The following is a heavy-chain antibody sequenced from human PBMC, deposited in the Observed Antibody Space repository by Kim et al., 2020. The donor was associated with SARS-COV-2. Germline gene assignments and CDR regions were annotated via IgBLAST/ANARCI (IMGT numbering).Heavy chain of an antibody. J-gene: IGHJ4*02. CDR3: ARGWSTIFGVVARV. V-gene: IGHV3-30-3*01. Sequence: GGSLRLSCAASGFTFSSYAMHWVRQAPGKGLEWVAVISYDGSNKYYADSVKGRFTISRDNSKNTLYLQMNSLRAEDTAVYYCARGWSTIFGVVARVWGQGTLVTVSS. CDR2: ISYDGSNK. CDR1: GFTFSSYA. D-gene: IGHD3-3*01.